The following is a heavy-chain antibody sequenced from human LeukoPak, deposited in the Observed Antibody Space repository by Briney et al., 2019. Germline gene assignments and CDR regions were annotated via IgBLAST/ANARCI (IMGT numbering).Heavy chain of an antibody. CDR3: ARGAAGSSGRSTILYFDY. D-gene: IGHD6-19*01. V-gene: IGHV3-30-3*01. CDR1: GFTFSNYA. J-gene: IGHJ4*02. CDR2: ISYDGSKI. Sequence: HPGGSLTLSCAASGFTFSNYAMHWVRQAPGEGLEWVTGISYDGSKIYYTDSVKGRFTISRDNSKSTLYLQMNSLGAEDAAVYYCARGAAGSSGRSTILYFDYRGQRTPVTISS.